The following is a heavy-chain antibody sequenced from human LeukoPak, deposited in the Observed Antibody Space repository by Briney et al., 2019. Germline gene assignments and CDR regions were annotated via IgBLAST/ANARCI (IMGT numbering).Heavy chain of an antibody. CDR1: GFTFSSYA. Sequence: GGSLRLSCAASGFTFSSYAMSWVRQAPGKGLERVSAISGSGGSTYYADSVKGRFTISRDNSKNTLYLQMNSLRAEDTAVYYCAKDRHTEYYDILTGYPFDPWGQGTLVSVSS. V-gene: IGHV3-23*01. CDR2: ISGSGGST. D-gene: IGHD3-9*01. J-gene: IGHJ5*02. CDR3: AKDRHTEYYDILTGYPFDP.